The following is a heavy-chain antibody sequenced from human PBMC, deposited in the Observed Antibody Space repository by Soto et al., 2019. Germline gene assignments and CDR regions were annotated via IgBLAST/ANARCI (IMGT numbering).Heavy chain of an antibody. CDR3: ARVSGENYDFWSAAGYYYYYGMDV. CDR1: GDSVSSNSAA. Sequence: PSQTLSLTCVISGDSVSSNSAAWNWIRQSPSRGLEWLGRTYYRSKWYNDYAVSVKSRITINPDTSKNQFSLQLNSVTPEDTAVYYCARVSGENYDFWSAAGYYYYYGMDVWGQGTTITVSS. D-gene: IGHD3-3*01. V-gene: IGHV6-1*01. CDR2: TYYRSKWYN. J-gene: IGHJ6*02.